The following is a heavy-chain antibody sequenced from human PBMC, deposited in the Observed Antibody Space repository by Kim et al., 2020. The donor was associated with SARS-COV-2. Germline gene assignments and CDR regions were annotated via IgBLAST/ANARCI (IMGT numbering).Heavy chain of an antibody. CDR1: GFMFSSYR. J-gene: IGHJ4*02. CDR3: TRNYFDFDF. D-gene: IGHD3-10*01. CDR2: IGSHSSHI. V-gene: IGHV3-21*01. Sequence: GGSLRLSCVASGFMFSSYRMNWVRQAPGKGLEWVSSIGSHSSHIYYSDSLKGRFTISRDDAKNSLYLQMNSLRAEDTAVYYCTRNYFDFDFWGQGTLVTV.